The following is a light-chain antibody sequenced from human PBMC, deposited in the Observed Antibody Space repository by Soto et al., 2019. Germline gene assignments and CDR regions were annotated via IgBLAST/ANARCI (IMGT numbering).Light chain of an antibody. CDR3: QQYYSTLT. CDR2: WAS. CDR1: QSVLYSSSNKNY. Sequence: DIVMTQSPDSLAVSLGERATINCKSSQSVLYSSSNKNYLAWYQQKPGQPPKLLISWASTRESGVPDRFSGSGSGTDFTLTISSLQAEYVAVYYCQQYYSTLTFGGGTKVEIK. J-gene: IGKJ4*01. V-gene: IGKV4-1*01.